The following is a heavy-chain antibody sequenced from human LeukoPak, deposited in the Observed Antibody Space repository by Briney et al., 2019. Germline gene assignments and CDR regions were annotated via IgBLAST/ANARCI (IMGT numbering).Heavy chain of an antibody. D-gene: IGHD3-10*01. Sequence: GRSLRLSCAASGFTFSSYSMNWVRQPPGKGLEWVSGVSGSGGSTYYADSVKGRFTISRDNSKNTLYLQMNSLRAEDTAVYYCAKDLWDSGSQAYFDYWGQGTLVTVSS. J-gene: IGHJ4*02. CDR1: GFTFSSYS. V-gene: IGHV3-23*01. CDR2: VSGSGGST. CDR3: AKDLWDSGSQAYFDY.